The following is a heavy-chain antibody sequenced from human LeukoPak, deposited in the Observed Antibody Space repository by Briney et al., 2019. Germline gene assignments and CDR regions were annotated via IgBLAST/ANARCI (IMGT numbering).Heavy chain of an antibody. CDR1: GFTFSSYA. V-gene: IGHV3-23*01. CDR2: ISGGDGST. CDR3: ARCIAVAGSDY. D-gene: IGHD6-19*01. J-gene: IGHJ4*02. Sequence: GGSLRLSCAASGFTFSSYAMSWVRLAPGKGLKWVSSISGGDGSTYYANSVKGRFTISRDNAKNSLYLQMNSLRAEDTAVYYCARCIAVAGSDYWGQGTLVTVSS.